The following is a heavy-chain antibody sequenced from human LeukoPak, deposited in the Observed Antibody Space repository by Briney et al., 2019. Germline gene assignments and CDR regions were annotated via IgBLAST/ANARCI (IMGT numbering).Heavy chain of an antibody. CDR2: VRSKANAYAT. CDR3: TRWPLNGPPFDY. D-gene: IGHD5-12*01. CDR1: GFTFSDSA. Sequence: GGSLKLSCVGSGFTFSDSAIHWVRLAPGKGLECVGRVRSKANAYATTYPASMKGRFTISREESKNTTYLQMNSLKTEDTAVYLCTRWPLNGPPFDYWGQGTLVTVSS. V-gene: IGHV3-73*01. J-gene: IGHJ4*02.